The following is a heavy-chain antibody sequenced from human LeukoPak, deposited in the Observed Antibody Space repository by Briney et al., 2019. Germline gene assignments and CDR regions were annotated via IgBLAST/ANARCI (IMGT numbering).Heavy chain of an antibody. J-gene: IGHJ5*02. D-gene: IGHD3-10*01. V-gene: IGHV3-66*01. CDR3: ARGPEYYVSGTYWLDP. CDR2: LYSGGDT. CDR1: GFTFSSYG. Sequence: GGSLRLSCAASGFTFSSYGMHWVRQAPGKGLEWVAVLYSGGDTYYADSVKDRFTISRDNSKNTLYLQMNSLRAEDTAVYYCARGPEYYVSGTYWLDPWGQGTLVTVSS.